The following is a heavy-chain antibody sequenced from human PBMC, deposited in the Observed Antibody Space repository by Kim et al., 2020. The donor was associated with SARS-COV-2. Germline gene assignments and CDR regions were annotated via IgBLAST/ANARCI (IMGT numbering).Heavy chain of an antibody. J-gene: IGHJ2*01. CDR3: ARDGGFTNHDWYFDL. CDR1: GFNFRNYF. D-gene: IGHD3-16*01. V-gene: IGHV3-74*01. Sequence: GGSLRLSCAASGFNFRNYFMNWVRQAPGKGPVWISRITDTRRTQSYADSVKGRFTTSRDNTKNTLDLEMTSLRAEDTAIYYCARDGGFTNHDWYFDLWGRGTLVTVSS. CDR2: ITDTRRTQ.